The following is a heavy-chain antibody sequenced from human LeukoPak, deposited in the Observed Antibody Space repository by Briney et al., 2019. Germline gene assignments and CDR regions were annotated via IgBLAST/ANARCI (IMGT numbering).Heavy chain of an antibody. J-gene: IGHJ6*02. Sequence: GGSLRLSCAASGFTFSSCEMNWVRQAPGKGLEWVSYISSSGSTIYYADSVKGRFTISRDNAKNSLYLQMNSLRAEDTAVYYCARGGYSSGLDVWGQGTTVTVSS. V-gene: IGHV3-48*03. CDR2: ISSSGSTI. CDR3: ARGGYSSGLDV. CDR1: GFTFSSCE. D-gene: IGHD6-19*01.